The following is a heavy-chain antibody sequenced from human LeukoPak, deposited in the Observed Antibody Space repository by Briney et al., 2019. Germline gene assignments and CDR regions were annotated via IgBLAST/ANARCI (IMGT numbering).Heavy chain of an antibody. Sequence: SVKVSCKASGDTFSGHGIIWVRQAPGQGLEWLGGIIPIFQTTNYAQKFQGRVTITADTSTLTAYMELTSLTSEDTAVYYCARSRDGNNYYDYYFYYMGVWGKGTTVTVSS. D-gene: IGHD5-24*01. CDR3: ARSRDGNNYYDYYFYYMGV. J-gene: IGHJ6*03. V-gene: IGHV1-69*06. CDR1: GDTFSGHG. CDR2: IIPIFQTT.